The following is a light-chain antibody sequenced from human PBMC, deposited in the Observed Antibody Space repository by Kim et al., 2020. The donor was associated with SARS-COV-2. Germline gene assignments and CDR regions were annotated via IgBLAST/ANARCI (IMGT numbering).Light chain of an antibody. CDR3: NSRDSSGNHWV. CDR1: SLRSYY. V-gene: IGLV3-19*01. J-gene: IGLJ3*02. CDR2: GKN. Sequence: SSELTLDPAVSVALGQTVRITCQGDSLRSYYASWYQQKPGQAPVLVIYGKNNRPSGIPDRFSGSSSGNTASLTITGAQAEDEADYYCNSRDSSGNHWVFGGGTQLTVL.